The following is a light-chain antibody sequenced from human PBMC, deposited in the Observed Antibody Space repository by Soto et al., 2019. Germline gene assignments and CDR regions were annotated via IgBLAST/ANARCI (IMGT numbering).Light chain of an antibody. J-gene: IGKJ1*01. CDR1: QSISSY. Sequence: DIQMTQSPSSLSASVGDRVTITCRASQSISSYLNWYQQKPGKAPKLLIYAASNLQSGVPSRFSGSGSGTDFTLTISNLQPEDFATYYCQQSYNSPTWTFGQGTKVEIQ. CDR2: AAS. CDR3: QQSYNSPTWT. V-gene: IGKV1-39*01.